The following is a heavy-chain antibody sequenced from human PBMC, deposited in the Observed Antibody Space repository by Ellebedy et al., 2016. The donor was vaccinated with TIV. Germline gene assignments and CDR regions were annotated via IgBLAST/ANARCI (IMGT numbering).Heavy chain of an antibody. Sequence: GESLKISCAASGFTVSSNYMNWVRPAPGKGLEWVSVIYSGADGGDTKYADSVKGRFTISRDNSKNTLYLQMNSLTAEDTAVYYCANGAYDIWGQGTMVTVSS. CDR2: IYSGADGGDT. V-gene: IGHV3-53*01. J-gene: IGHJ3*02. D-gene: IGHD5-24*01. CDR1: GFTVSSNY. CDR3: ANGAYDI.